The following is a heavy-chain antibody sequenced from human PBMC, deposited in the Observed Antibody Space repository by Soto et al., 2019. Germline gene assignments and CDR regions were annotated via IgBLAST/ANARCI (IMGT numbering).Heavy chain of an antibody. V-gene: IGHV4-4*02. J-gene: IGHJ6*02. Sequence: QVQLQESGPGLVKPSGTLSLTCAVSGGSISSSNWWSWVRQPPGKGLEWIGEIYHSGSTNYNPSLTMRVTISVDKSKNQFSLKLSSLTAADTAVYYCARVSGSYYYGMDVWGQGTTVTVSS. CDR3: ARVSGSYYYGMDV. D-gene: IGHD1-26*01. CDR2: IYHSGST. CDR1: GGSISSSNW.